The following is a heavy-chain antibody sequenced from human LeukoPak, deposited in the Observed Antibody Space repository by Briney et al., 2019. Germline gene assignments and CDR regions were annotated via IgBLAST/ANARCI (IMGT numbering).Heavy chain of an antibody. V-gene: IGHV4-34*01. J-gene: IGHJ3*02. D-gene: IGHD3-22*01. Sequence: SETLSLTCAVYGGSFSGYYWSWIRQPPGKGLEWIGEINHSGSTNYNPSLKSRVTISVDTSKNQFSLKLSSVTAADTAVYYCARDPRRSMTVVVIRTNDAFDIWGQGTMVTVSS. CDR2: INHSGST. CDR3: ARDPRRSMTVVVIRTNDAFDI. CDR1: GGSFSGYY.